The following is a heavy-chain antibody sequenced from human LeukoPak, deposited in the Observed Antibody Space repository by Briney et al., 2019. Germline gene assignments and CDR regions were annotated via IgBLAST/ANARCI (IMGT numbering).Heavy chain of an antibody. CDR3: ARSAARVLWFGESALDY. CDR1: GYTFTGYY. CDR2: INPNSGGT. J-gene: IGHJ4*02. D-gene: IGHD3-10*01. Sequence: ASVKVSRKASGYTFTGYYMHWVRQAPGQGLEWMGWINPNSGGTNYAQKFQGRVTMTRDTSISTAYMELSRLRSDDTAVYYCARSAARVLWFGESALDYWGQRTLVTVSS. V-gene: IGHV1-2*02.